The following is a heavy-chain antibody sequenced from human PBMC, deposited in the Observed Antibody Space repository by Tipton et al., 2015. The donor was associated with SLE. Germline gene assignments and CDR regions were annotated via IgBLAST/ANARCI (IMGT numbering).Heavy chain of an antibody. V-gene: IGHV3-30*02. D-gene: IGHD4-23*01. J-gene: IGHJ6*02. CDR3: AKGATVDYGMDV. Sequence: SLRLSCAASGFTFSSYGMHWVRQAPGKGLEWVAFIRYDGSNKYYADSVKGRFTISRDNSKNTLYLQMNSLRAEDTAVYYCAKGATVDYGMDVWGQGTTVTGSS. CDR1: GFTFSSYG. CDR2: IRYDGSNK.